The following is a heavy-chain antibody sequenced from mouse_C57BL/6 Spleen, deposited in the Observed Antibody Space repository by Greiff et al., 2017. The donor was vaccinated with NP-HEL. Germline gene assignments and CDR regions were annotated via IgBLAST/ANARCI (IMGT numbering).Heavy chain of an antibody. CDR2: IRLKSDNYAT. Sequence: EVMLVESGGGLVQPGGSMKLSCVASGFTFSNYWMNWVRQSPEKGLEWVAQIRLKSDNYATHYAESVKGRFTISRDDSKSSVYLQRNNLRAEDTGIYYCTGGGLRRLPWFAYWGQGTLVTVSA. V-gene: IGHV6-3*01. CDR3: TGGGLRRLPWFAY. J-gene: IGHJ3*01. D-gene: IGHD2-4*01. CDR1: GFTFSNYW.